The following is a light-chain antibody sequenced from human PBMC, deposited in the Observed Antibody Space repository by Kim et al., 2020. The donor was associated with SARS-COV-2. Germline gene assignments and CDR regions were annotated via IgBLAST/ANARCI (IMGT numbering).Light chain of an antibody. Sequence: ASIGDRVTITCQASQDISNYLNWYQQKPGRAPNLLIYDASNLEGGVPSRFSGSGSRTNFTFTISSLQPEDLATYYCQQYHNLPLTFGGGTKV. V-gene: IGKV1-33*01. J-gene: IGKJ4*01. CDR2: DAS. CDR3: QQYHNLPLT. CDR1: QDISNY.